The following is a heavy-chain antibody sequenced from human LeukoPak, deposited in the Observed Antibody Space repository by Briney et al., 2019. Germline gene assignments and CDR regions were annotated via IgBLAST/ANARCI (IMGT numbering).Heavy chain of an antibody. Sequence: GGSLRLSCAASGFTFSSYAMSWARQAPGKGLEWVSAISGSGGSTYYADSVKGRFTISRDNSKNTLYLQMNSLRAEDTAVYYCATYGDYTFSSNYFDYWGQGTLVTVSS. CDR3: ATYGDYTFSSNYFDY. D-gene: IGHD4-17*01. CDR1: GFTFSSYA. V-gene: IGHV3-23*01. CDR2: ISGSGGST. J-gene: IGHJ4*02.